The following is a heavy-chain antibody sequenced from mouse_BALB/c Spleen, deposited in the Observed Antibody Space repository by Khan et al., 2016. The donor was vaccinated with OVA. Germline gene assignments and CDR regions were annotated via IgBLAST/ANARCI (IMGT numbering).Heavy chain of an antibody. CDR1: GYTFTSYW. CDR3: ARGGYGTSFAF. CDR2: IDPSDSKT. J-gene: IGHJ3*01. V-gene: IGHV1-61*01. Sequence: QMQLKQSGAELVRPGASVKLSCKASGYTFTSYWMNWVKQRPGQGLEWIGMIDPSDSKTHYNQMFKDKATLTVDKSSNTAYMHLSSLTSEDSAVYCCARGGYGTSFAFWGQGTLVTVSA. D-gene: IGHD2-10*02.